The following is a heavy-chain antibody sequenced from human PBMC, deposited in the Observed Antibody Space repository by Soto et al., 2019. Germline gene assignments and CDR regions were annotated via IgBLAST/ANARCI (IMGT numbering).Heavy chain of an antibody. CDR2: ISYDGSNK. J-gene: IGHJ4*02. Sequence: QVQLVESGGGVVQPGRSLRLSCAASGFTFSSYGMHWVRQAPGKGLEWVAVISYDGSNKYYADSVKGRFTISRDNSKNTLYLQMNSLRAEDTAVYYCAKERGGHGGGDYWGQGTLVTVSS. CDR3: AKERGGHGGGDY. V-gene: IGHV3-30*18. D-gene: IGHD3-16*01. CDR1: GFTFSSYG.